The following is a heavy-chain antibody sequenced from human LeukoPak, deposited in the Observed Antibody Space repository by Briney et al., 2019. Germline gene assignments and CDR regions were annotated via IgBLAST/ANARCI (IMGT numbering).Heavy chain of an antibody. V-gene: IGHV3-23*01. D-gene: IGHD5-18*01. CDR3: AKAMLGTAMFDY. Sequence: GGSLRLSCAVSGFTFSSYGTSWVRQAPGKGLEWVSAISGSGYSTYYADSVKGRFTISRDNSKNTLYLQMNSLRAEDMAVYYCAKAMLGTAMFDYWGQGTLVTVSS. CDR1: GFTFSSYG. CDR2: ISGSGYST. J-gene: IGHJ4*02.